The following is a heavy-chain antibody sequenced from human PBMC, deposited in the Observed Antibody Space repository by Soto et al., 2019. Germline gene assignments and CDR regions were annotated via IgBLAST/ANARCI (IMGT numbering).Heavy chain of an antibody. D-gene: IGHD3-22*01. V-gene: IGHV3-11*01. J-gene: IGHJ4*02. Sequence: PGGSLRLSCVVSGFKFRDQYMSWIRQAPGKGLEWVSYISSSGSTRFYADSVKGRFTISRDNAKNSLYLQMNSLRAEDTAVYYCVRGDYYDSSGYHVWGQGTLVTVSS. CDR1: GFKFRDQY. CDR2: ISSSGSTR. CDR3: VRGDYYDSSGYHV.